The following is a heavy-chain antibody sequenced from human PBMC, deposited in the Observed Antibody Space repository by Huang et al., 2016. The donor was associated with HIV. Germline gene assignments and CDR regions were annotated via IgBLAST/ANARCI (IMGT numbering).Heavy chain of an antibody. CDR3: ARESNIVVVPHTIKFFDY. J-gene: IGHJ4*02. D-gene: IGHD2-2*01. Sequence: QVQLVQSGAEVKKPGSSVKVSCKASGGSFSNHVFSWVRQGPGQGLEGMGGISPIFGTTNYEEKFQGRVTSTADESTGTAYLELSSLRSEDTAVYFCARESNIVVVPHTIKFFDYWGQGTLVTVSS. CDR1: GGSFSNHV. V-gene: IGHV1-69*01. CDR2: ISPIFGTT.